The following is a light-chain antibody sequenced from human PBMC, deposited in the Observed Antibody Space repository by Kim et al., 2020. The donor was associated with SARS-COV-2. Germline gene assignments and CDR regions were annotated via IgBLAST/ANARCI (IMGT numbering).Light chain of an antibody. CDR3: SAYTSGGASWNVL. Sequence: QSALTQPASVSGSPGQSTTISCDVGHYNYVAWYQQYPGRAPKLIIYDVTKRPSGVSRRFSGSKSGNMASLTISGLLAEDGADYYCSAYTSGGASWNVLFGGGTQLTVL. V-gene: IGLV2-14*03. CDR1: DVGHYNY. CDR2: DVT. J-gene: IGLJ2*01.